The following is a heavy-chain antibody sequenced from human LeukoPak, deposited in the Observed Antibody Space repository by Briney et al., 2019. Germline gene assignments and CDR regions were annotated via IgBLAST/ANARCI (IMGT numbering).Heavy chain of an antibody. D-gene: IGHD2-2*02. CDR3: AIRVPAAIMRY. V-gene: IGHV4-38-2*01. J-gene: IGHJ4*02. CDR1: GYSISSGYQ. Sequence: PSETLSLTCGVSGYSISSGYQWAWIRQSPGKGLEWIGSIYHSGSAHYNPSLKSRVTISVDTSKNQFSLKLSSVTAADTAVYYCAIRVPAAIMRYWGQGTLVTVSS. CDR2: IYHSGSA.